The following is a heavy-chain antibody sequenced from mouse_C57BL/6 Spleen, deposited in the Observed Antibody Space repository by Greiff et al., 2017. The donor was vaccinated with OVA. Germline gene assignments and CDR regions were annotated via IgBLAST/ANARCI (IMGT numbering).Heavy chain of an antibody. V-gene: IGHV1-61*01. D-gene: IGHD1-1*02. CDR2: IYPSDSET. Sequence: VQLQQPGAELVRPGSSVKLSCKASGYTFTSYWMDWVKQRPGQGLEWIGNIYPSDSETHYNQKFKDKATLTVDKSSSTAYMQLSSLTSEDSAVYYCARGGTGWHDYWGQGTTLTVSS. J-gene: IGHJ2*01. CDR3: ARGGTGWHDY. CDR1: GYTFTSYW.